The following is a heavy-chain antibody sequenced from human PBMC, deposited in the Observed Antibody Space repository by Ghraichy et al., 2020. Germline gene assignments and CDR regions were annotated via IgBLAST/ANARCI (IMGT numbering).Heavy chain of an antibody. CDR2: ISHSGST. V-gene: IGHV4-34*01. J-gene: IGHJ4*02. CDR1: GRSFSGYY. CDR3: YVLTVSGYLKDAY. Sequence: SQTLSLTCAVYGRSFSGYYWGWIRQPPGKGLEWIGEISHSGSTSYNPSLKSRVTISVDTSKNHFSLKLSSVTAADTAMYYCYVLTVSGYLKDAYWGQGDLVTVFS. D-gene: IGHD3-9*01.